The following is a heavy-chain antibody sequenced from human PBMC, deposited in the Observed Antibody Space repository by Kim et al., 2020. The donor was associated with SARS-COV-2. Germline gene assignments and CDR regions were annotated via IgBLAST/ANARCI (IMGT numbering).Heavy chain of an antibody. V-gene: IGHV4-34*01. CDR3: ARGRGVWWPATFGGY. J-gene: IGHJ4*02. D-gene: IGHD3-10*01. CDR1: GGSFSGYY. Sequence: SETLSLTCAVYGGSFSGYYWSWIRQPPGKGLEWIGEINHSGSTNYNPSLKSRVTISVDTSKNQFSLKLSSVTAADTAVYYCARGRGVWWPATFGGYWGQGTLVTVSS. CDR2: INHSGST.